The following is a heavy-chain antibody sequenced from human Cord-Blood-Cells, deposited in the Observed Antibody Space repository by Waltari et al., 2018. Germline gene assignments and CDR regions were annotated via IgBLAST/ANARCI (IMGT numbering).Heavy chain of an antibody. CDR2: INHSGSP. V-gene: IGHV4-34*01. J-gene: IGHJ4*02. Sequence: QVQLQQWGAGPLKPSETLSLTCAVYGGSFSGYSWRWIRQPPGKGLEWIGEINHSGSPNYNPSLKSRVTISVDTSKNQFSLKLSSVTAADTAVYYCARVLRFLEWLFDYWGQGTLVTVSS. CDR1: GGSFSGYS. CDR3: ARVLRFLEWLFDY. D-gene: IGHD3-3*01.